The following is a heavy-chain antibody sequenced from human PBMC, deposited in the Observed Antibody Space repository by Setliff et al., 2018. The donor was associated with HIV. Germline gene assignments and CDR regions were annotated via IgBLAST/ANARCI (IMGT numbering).Heavy chain of an antibody. D-gene: IGHD3-3*01. CDR3: ARGLTIFGVATPGIYSFMDV. V-gene: IGHV1-69*06. J-gene: IGHJ6*03. CDR1: GGTFRSSA. CDR2: IIPIFGTA. Sequence: SVKVSCKASGGTFRSSAISWVRQAPGQGPEWMGGIIPIFGTANYAQKFQGRVTITADKSTSTAYMELSSLRSEDTAVYYCARGLTIFGVATPGIYSFMDVWGKGTTVTVSS.